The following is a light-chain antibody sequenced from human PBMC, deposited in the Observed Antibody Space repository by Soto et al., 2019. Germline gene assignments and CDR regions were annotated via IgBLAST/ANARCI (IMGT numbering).Light chain of an antibody. J-gene: IGKJ4*01. V-gene: IGKV1-33*01. CDR1: PDISNS. CDR2: AAS. CDR3: QQYDNLPLT. Sequence: DIQMTQSPSSLSASVGDRVTSTCQASPDISNSLNWYPQKPGKAPKLLIYAASNLETGVPSRFSGSRSGTDFTFTISSLQPEAIATYYCQQYDNLPLTFGGGTKVEIK.